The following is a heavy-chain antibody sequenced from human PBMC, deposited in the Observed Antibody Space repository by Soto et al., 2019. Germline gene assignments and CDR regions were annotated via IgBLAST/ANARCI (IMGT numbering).Heavy chain of an antibody. D-gene: IGHD6-13*01. CDR1: GYTFTSYG. CDR2: ISAYNVNT. Sequence: QVQLVQSGAEVKKPGASVKVSCKASGYTFTSYGISWVRQAPGQGLEWMGWISAYNVNTNYVQKPQGRVTMTTDTSTSTAYMELRSLRSDDTAVYYCARDGLNESLAAAGCFDYLGQGTLVTVSS. J-gene: IGHJ4*02. V-gene: IGHV1-18*01. CDR3: ARDGLNESLAAAGCFDY.